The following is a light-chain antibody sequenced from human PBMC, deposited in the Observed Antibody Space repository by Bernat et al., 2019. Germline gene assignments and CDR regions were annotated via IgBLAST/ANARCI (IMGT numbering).Light chain of an antibody. CDR1: QSVSSSH. J-gene: IGKJ1*01. Sequence: EIVLTQSPGTLSLSPGERATLSCRASQSVSSSHLAWYQQKPGQAPRLLIHGASSRATGIPDRFSGSGSGTDFTLTISRLEPADFAVYYCQQYGSSPRTFSQGTKVEI. V-gene: IGKV3-20*01. CDR2: GAS. CDR3: QQYGSSPRT.